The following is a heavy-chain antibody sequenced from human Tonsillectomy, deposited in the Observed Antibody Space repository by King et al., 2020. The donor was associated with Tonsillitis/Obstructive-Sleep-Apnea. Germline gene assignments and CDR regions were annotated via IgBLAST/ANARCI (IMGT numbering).Heavy chain of an antibody. J-gene: IGHJ3*02. CDR3: ARHGYCTGGACYRGGFDI. CDR1: GGSVSSRSSY. Sequence: QLQESGPGLLKPSETLSLTCTVSGGSVSSRSSYWGWIRQPPGKGLEWIGSMSYSGSTYYNPPLESRVTLSVDTSKRQFSLNLRSVTAADTAVYYCARHGYCTGGACYRGGFDIWGQGTMVTVSS. V-gene: IGHV4-39*01. D-gene: IGHD2-8*02. CDR2: MSYSGST.